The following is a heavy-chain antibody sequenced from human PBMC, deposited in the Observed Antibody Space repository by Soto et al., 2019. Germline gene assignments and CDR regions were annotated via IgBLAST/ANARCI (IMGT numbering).Heavy chain of an antibody. CDR3: VKDMGYCSGGSCYWGAYFYYYMDV. Sequence: QVQLVESGGGVVQPGGSLRLSCAASGFSFNNYGMHWVRQAPGKGLEWVAVILFDGSDNWDADSVKGRFTISRDNSKNTLYLHMNSLTAEDTAVYYCVKDMGYCSGGSCYWGAYFYYYMDVWGKGTTVTVSS. V-gene: IGHV3-30*18. CDR1: GFSFNNYG. J-gene: IGHJ6*03. CDR2: ILFDGSDN. D-gene: IGHD2-15*01.